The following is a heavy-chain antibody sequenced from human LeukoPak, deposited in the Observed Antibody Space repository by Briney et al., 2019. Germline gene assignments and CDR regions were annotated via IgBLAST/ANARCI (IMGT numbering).Heavy chain of an antibody. CDR3: ARGVEPLAANTLAY. J-gene: IGHJ4*02. Sequence: GGSLRLSCAASGFTVITNDMTWVRQAPGKGLEWVSVLYSDGNTKFADSVQGRFTISRDNSKNTLYLEMNSLSPDDTAVYYCARGVEPLAANTLAYWGQGTLVTVSS. D-gene: IGHD1-14*01. V-gene: IGHV3-53*01. CDR2: LYSDGNT. CDR1: GFTVITND.